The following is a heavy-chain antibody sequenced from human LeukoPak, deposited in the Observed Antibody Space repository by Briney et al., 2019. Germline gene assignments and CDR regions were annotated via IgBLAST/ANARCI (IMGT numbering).Heavy chain of an antibody. CDR3: ARAAGVAAAGTWKCAFDI. CDR1: GFTLSTYA. D-gene: IGHD6-13*01. Sequence: PGRSLRLSCAASGFTLSTYAMHRVRQAPGKGLEWVAVISYDGTDTYYADSVKGRFTISRDTSKNSLYLQMSGLRPEETVVYFCARAAGVAAAGTWKCAFDIWGQGTMVTVS. CDR2: ISYDGTDT. J-gene: IGHJ3*02. V-gene: IGHV3-30*15.